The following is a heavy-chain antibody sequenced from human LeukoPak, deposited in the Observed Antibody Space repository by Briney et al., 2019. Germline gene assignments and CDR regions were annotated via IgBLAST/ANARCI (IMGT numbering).Heavy chain of an antibody. J-gene: IGHJ4*02. CDR3: ARDKSGSYPGYFDY. V-gene: IGHV3-48*03. Sequence: GGSLRLSCAASGFTFSSYEMNWVRQAPGKGLEWVSYISSSGSTIYYADSVKGRFTISRDNAKNSLYLQMNSPRAEDTAVYYCARDKSGSYPGYFDYWGQGTLVTVSS. CDR2: ISSSGSTI. CDR1: GFTFSSYE. D-gene: IGHD1-26*01.